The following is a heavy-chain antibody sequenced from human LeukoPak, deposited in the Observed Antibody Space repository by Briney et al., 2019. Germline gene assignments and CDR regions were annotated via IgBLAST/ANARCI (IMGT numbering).Heavy chain of an antibody. CDR2: IRSKIDGGTA. CDR3: IGAYLGY. Sequence: ESXRLSCAASGFTFSKLWVTWVRQAPEKGLEWVGHIRSKIDGGTADYAAPVKGRFTISRDDSKDTVYLQMNSLKSEDTGVYYCIGAYLGYWGRGTLVTVSS. CDR1: GFTFSKLW. V-gene: IGHV3-15*01. D-gene: IGHD3-3*02. J-gene: IGHJ4*02.